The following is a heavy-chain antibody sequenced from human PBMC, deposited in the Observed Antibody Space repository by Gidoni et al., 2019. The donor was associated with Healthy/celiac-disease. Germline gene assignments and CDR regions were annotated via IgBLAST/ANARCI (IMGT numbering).Heavy chain of an antibody. J-gene: IGHJ3*02. V-gene: IGHV3-53*04. CDR3: ARVGSSRGIAVAGFLGRDAFDI. Sequence: EVQLVESGGGLVQPGGSLRLSCAAAGISVSSNYMSRVRQAPGKGLERVSVIYSWGSTNYADSVKGRFTISRHNSKNTLYLQMNSLRAEDTAVYYCARVGSSRGIAVAGFLGRDAFDIWGQGTMVTVSS. CDR2: IYSWGST. D-gene: IGHD6-19*01. CDR1: GISVSSNY.